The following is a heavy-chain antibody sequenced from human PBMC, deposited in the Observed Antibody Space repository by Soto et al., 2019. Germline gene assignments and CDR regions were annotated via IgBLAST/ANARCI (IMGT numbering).Heavy chain of an antibody. CDR1: GFTFSNYG. J-gene: IGHJ4*02. CDR2: ISSDGSNK. D-gene: IGHD1-7*01. Sequence: QVQLVESGGGVVQPGRSLRASCAASGFTFSNYGMHWVRQAPGKGLEWVALISSDGSNKYYADSVKGRFSFSRDNSKNTLYLQVNSLRPEDAAVYYCARDRGWNCDYWGQGTLVTVSS. V-gene: IGHV3-30*03. CDR3: ARDRGWNCDY.